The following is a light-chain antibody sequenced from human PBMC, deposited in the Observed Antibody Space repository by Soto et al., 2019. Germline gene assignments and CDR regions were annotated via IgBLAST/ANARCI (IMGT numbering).Light chain of an antibody. Sequence: EIMMTQSPATLSVSPGERATLSCRARQSVSNNFAWYQQKPGQVPRLLIYYASTMATGIPPRFSGSGSGTEFTHTIISLHSEDFAVYYCQQYNDWPPITFGQGTRLEIK. CDR2: YAS. CDR1: QSVSNN. V-gene: IGKV3-15*01. CDR3: QQYNDWPPIT. J-gene: IGKJ5*01.